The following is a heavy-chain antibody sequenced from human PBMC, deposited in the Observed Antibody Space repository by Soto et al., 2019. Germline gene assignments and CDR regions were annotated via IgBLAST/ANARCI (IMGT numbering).Heavy chain of an antibody. Sequence: AGSLRISCAASGFTFSSYGMHWVRQAPGKGLEWVAVISYDGSNKYYADSVKGRFTISRDNSKNTLYLQMNSLRAEDTAVYYCAKNGASYNSGPYYYYGMDVWGQGTTVTVSS. CDR3: AKNGASYNSGPYYYYGMDV. CDR1: GFTFSSYG. J-gene: IGHJ6*02. CDR2: ISYDGSNK. V-gene: IGHV3-30*18. D-gene: IGHD6-19*01.